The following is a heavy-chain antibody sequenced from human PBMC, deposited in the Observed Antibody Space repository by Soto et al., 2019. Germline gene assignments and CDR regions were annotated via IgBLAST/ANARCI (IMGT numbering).Heavy chain of an antibody. CDR1: GFTFSSYA. D-gene: IGHD3-22*01. Sequence: PGGSLRLSCAASGFTFSSYAMSWVRQAPGKGLEWVSAISGSGGSTYYADSVKGRFTISRDNSKNTLYLQMNSLRAEDTAVYYCAKDRGYYYDSSGYGLGAFDIWSQGTMVTVSS. CDR2: ISGSGGST. J-gene: IGHJ3*02. V-gene: IGHV3-23*01. CDR3: AKDRGYYYDSSGYGLGAFDI.